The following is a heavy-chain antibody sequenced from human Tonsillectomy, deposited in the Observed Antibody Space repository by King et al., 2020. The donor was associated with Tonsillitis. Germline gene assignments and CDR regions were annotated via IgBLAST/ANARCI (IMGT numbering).Heavy chain of an antibody. CDR3: AKGPPFDLVGAPYFDC. J-gene: IGHJ4*02. Sequence: VQLVESGGGLVQPGRSLRLSCAASGFTFGDFAMHWVRQAPGKGLEWVSGINWNSDNLGYVDSVKGRFTISRDNAKNSLYLQMNSLRAEDTALYYCAKGPPFDLVGAPYFDCWGQGTLVTVSS. V-gene: IGHV3-9*01. CDR1: GFTFGDFA. CDR2: INWNSDNL. D-gene: IGHD1-26*01.